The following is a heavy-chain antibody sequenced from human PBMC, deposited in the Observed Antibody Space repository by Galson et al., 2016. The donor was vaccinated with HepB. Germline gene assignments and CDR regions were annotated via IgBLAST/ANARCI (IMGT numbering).Heavy chain of an antibody. V-gene: IGHV3-7*01. D-gene: IGHD6-25*01. J-gene: IGHJ4*02. Sequence: DSVKGRFTISRDNAKNSLYLQMNSLRAEDTAVYYCAREVYSGQRLDYFDYWGQGTLVTVSS. CDR3: AREVYSGQRLDYFDY.